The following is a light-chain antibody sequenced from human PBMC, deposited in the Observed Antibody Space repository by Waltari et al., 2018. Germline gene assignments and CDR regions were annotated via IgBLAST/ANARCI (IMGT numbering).Light chain of an antibody. V-gene: IGKV4-1*01. Sequence: DIVMTQSPDSLAVSLGERATPNCKSSQNVLYSSNYKNYLAWYQQKPGQPPKLLIYWASTRESGVPDRFSGSGSGTDFTLTITSLQAEDVAVYYCQQYYHTPPTFGQGTKLEIK. CDR2: WAS. CDR1: QNVLYSSNYKNY. J-gene: IGKJ2*01. CDR3: QQYYHTPPT.